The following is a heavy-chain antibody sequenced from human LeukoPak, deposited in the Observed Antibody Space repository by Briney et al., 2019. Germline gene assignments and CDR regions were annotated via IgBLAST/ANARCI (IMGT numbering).Heavy chain of an antibody. CDR1: GSTFSSYG. Sequence: AGGSLRLSCAASGSTFSSYGMHWVRQAPGKGLEWVAVIWYDGSNKYYADSVKGRFTISRDNSKNTLYLQMNSLRAEDTAVYYCARDRGPDILTGCYEGGLDYWGQGTLVTVSS. D-gene: IGHD3-9*01. CDR2: IWYDGSNK. CDR3: ARDRGPDILTGCYEGGLDY. V-gene: IGHV3-33*01. J-gene: IGHJ4*02.